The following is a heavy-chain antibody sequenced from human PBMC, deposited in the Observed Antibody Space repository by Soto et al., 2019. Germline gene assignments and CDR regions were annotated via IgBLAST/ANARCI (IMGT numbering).Heavy chain of an antibody. CDR3: TSHRVVVAATMGACYYYYGMDV. CDR2: IRSKANSYAT. D-gene: IGHD2-15*01. CDR1: GFTFSGSA. V-gene: IGHV3-73*02. J-gene: IGHJ6*02. Sequence: EVQLVESGGGLVQPGGSLKLSCAASGFTFSGSAMHWVRQASGKGLEWVGRIRSKANSYATAYAASVKGRFTISRDQAKNKAYRQINSLKAEDKAVYYWTSHRVVVAATMGACYYYYGMDVWGQGTTVTVSS.